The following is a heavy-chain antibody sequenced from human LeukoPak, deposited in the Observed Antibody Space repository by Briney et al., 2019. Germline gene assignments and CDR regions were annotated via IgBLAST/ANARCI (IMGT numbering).Heavy chain of an antibody. V-gene: IGHV4-38-2*02. D-gene: IGHD1-26*01. CDR2: IYRSGST. J-gene: IGHJ6*03. CDR1: GYSISSGYD. Sequence: SETLSLTCTVSGYSISSGYDWGWIRQPPGKGLEWIGTIYRSGSTYSNPSLRGRVTISVDTSKNQFSLKLSSVTAADTAVYYCARTGAGYYYYYMDVWGKGTTVTVSS. CDR3: ARTGAGYYYYYMDV.